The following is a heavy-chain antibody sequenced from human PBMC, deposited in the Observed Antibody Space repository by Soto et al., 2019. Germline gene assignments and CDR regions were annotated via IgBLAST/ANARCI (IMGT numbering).Heavy chain of an antibody. CDR1: GFTVTSNG. Sequence: EVKLLESGGGLVQPGGSLRLSCGVSGFTVTSNGVSWVRQAPGKGLEWVSAISPNGQGIWYADSVKGRFTISRDISRNTVFLQMDSLRAEDTAVYYCAKGGYEYDSSDSDAFDIWGQGTMVTVSS. CDR2: ISPNGQGI. D-gene: IGHD3-22*01. CDR3: AKGGYEYDSSDSDAFDI. J-gene: IGHJ3*02. V-gene: IGHV3-23*01.